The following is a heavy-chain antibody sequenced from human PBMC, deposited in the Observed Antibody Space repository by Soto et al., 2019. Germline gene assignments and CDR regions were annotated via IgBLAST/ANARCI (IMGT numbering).Heavy chain of an antibody. V-gene: IGHV5-10-1*01. CDR3: ARNPSAGTRRPQHYRAYYYYGMDV. D-gene: IGHD6-13*01. CDR1: GYSFTSYW. J-gene: IGHJ6*02. Sequence: GESLKISCKGSGYSFTSYWISWVRQMPGKGLEWMGRIDPSDSYTNYRPSFQGHVTISADKSISTAYLQWSSLKASDTAMYYCARNPSAGTRRPQHYRAYYYYGMDVWGQGTTVTVSS. CDR2: IDPSDSYT.